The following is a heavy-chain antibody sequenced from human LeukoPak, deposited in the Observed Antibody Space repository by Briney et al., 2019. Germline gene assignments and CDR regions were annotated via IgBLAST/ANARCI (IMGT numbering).Heavy chain of an antibody. CDR1: GFTFITYG. D-gene: IGHD4-17*01. CDR3: ARDLFPGDFNYYYGMDV. V-gene: IGHV3-30*19. J-gene: IGHJ6*02. Sequence: PGGSLRLSCAASGFTFITYGMHWVRQAPGKGLEWVAVISYDGSNKYYADSVKGRFTISRDNSRNTLYLEMNSLRAEDTAVYYCARDLFPGDFNYYYGMDVWGQGTTVTVSS. CDR2: ISYDGSNK.